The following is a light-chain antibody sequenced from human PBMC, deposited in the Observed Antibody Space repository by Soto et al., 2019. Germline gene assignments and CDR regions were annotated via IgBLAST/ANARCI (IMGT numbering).Light chain of an antibody. CDR1: QSVNNK. J-gene: IGKJ5*01. CDR2: DTS. Sequence: MVMTQSPATLSVSPGEGATLSCRAGQSVNNKLAWYQQKPGQAPRLLIYDTSIRAPGIPARFSGGGSGTEFTLTISSLQSEDFAVYYCQQYNNWPPITFGQGTRLEIK. V-gene: IGKV3D-15*01. CDR3: QQYNNWPPIT.